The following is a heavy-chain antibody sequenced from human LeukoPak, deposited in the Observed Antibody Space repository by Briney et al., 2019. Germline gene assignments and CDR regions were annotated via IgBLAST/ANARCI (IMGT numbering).Heavy chain of an antibody. Sequence: ASVKVSCKASGYTFTSYGISWVRQAPGQGLEWMGWISSNNGNTNYAQKLQGRVTMTTDTSPSTAYMELRSLRSHDTAVYYCARGGLLWFGESIDYWGQGSLVTVSS. J-gene: IGHJ4*02. CDR1: GYTFTSYG. CDR3: ARGGLLWFGESIDY. CDR2: ISSNNGNT. D-gene: IGHD3-10*01. V-gene: IGHV1-18*01.